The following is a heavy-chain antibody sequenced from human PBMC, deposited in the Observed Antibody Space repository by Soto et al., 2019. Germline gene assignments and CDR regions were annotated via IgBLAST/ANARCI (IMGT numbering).Heavy chain of an antibody. Sequence: EVQMVESGGGLVQPGGSLRLSCAASGFIFNNYWMHWVRQVPGKGLMWVSRIQSDGSSIDYADSVQCRFTLSSDNTRNTVYLLMIGLRVEDTDVYYCTRCSGIDHWGQGHPVVIST. CDR3: TRCSGIDH. V-gene: IGHV3-74*01. D-gene: IGHD6-25*01. J-gene: IGHJ4*02. CDR1: GFIFNNYW. CDR2: IQSDGSSI.